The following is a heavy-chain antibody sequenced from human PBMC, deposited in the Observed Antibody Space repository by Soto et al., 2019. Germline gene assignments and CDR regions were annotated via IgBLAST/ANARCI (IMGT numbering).Heavy chain of an antibody. CDR2: IIPIFGTA. Sequence: SVKVSCKASGGTFSSYAISWVRQAPGQGLEWMGGIIPIFGTANYAQKFQGRVTITADESTSTAYMELSSLRSEDAAVYYCARVGSMVRGAADYYYYGMDVWGQGTTVTVSS. CDR3: ARVGSMVRGAADYYYYGMDV. D-gene: IGHD3-10*01. V-gene: IGHV1-69*13. CDR1: GGTFSSYA. J-gene: IGHJ6*02.